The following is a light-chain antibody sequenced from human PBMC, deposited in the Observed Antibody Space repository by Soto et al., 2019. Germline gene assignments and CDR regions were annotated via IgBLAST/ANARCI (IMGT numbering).Light chain of an antibody. V-gene: IGLV2-23*01. CDR3: CSYAGGTSVV. CDR2: EDI. CDR1: SSDVGRYNL. Sequence: QSALTQPASVSGSPGQSITISCTGTSSDVGRYNLVSWYQHHPGKAPKLMIYEDIERTSGVSHRLSGAKSGNTASLTISGLQIEDEADYYCCSYAGGTSVVFGGGTKLTVL. J-gene: IGLJ2*01.